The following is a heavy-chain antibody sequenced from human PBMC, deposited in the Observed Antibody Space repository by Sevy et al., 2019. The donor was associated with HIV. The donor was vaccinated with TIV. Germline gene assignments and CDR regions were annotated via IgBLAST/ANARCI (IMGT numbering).Heavy chain of an antibody. Sequence: GGSLRLSCGGSGFNISSASMNWVRQAPGRGLEWVGRIKAKIDGETTDYGAPVKGRFIISRDDSRKTVYVQLNSVKSDDTAMYFCTTRPYGSIIDYWGQGTLVTVSS. CDR1: GFNISSAS. D-gene: IGHD3-10*01. CDR3: TTRPYGSIIDY. J-gene: IGHJ4*02. CDR2: IKAKIDGETT. V-gene: IGHV3-15*07.